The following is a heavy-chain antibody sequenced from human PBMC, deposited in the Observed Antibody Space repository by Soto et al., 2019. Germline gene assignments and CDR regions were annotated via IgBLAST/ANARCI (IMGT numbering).Heavy chain of an antibody. V-gene: IGHV4-34*01. CDR1: GGSFSGYY. CDR3: ARGMRGRYYHYGMDV. CDR2: INHSGST. J-gene: IGHJ6*02. Sequence: SETLSLTCAVYGGSFSGYYWSWIRQPPGKGLEWIGEINHSGSTNYNPSLKSRVTISVDTSKNQFSLKLSSVTAADTAVYYCARGMRGRYYHYGMDVWGQGTTVTVSS. D-gene: IGHD3-10*01.